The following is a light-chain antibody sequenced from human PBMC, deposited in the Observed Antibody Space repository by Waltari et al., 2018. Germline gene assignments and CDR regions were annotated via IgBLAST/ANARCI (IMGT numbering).Light chain of an antibody. V-gene: IGLV3-21*03. CDR1: HLSDKT. Sequence: SYVLTQPPSVSVAPGKTARISCSGQHLSDKTAHWYQQEPGQAPVVVSYASTVRPSGTPDRFSGSDPATLTIARVEAGDEADYYCQVWDDTRDQPVFGGGTRLTVL. CDR3: QVWDDTRDQPV. J-gene: IGLJ2*01. CDR2: AST.